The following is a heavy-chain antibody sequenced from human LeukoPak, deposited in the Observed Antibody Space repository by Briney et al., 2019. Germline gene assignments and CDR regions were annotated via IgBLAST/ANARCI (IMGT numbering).Heavy chain of an antibody. J-gene: IGHJ4*02. V-gene: IGHV3-53*01. CDR2: IYSGGST. CDR3: ARKYYYDSSGYSYYFDY. D-gene: IGHD3-22*01. CDR1: GFTVGSNY. Sequence: GGSLRLSCAASGFTVGSNYMSWVRQAPGKGLEWVSVIYSGGSTYYADSVKGRFTISRDNSKNTLYLQMNSLRAEDTAVYYCARKYYYDSSGYSYYFDYWGQGTLVTVSS.